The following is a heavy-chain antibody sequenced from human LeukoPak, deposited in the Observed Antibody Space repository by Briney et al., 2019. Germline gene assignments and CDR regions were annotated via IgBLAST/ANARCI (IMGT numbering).Heavy chain of an antibody. D-gene: IGHD6-13*01. CDR1: GFTFRNYG. J-gene: IGHJ4*02. Sequence: PGGSLRLSCAASGFTFRNYGMHWVRQAPGKGLEWVALIWYDGSNKYYADSVKGRFTISRDNSNNTLYLQISSLRPEDTAMYYRAKGPAVLAADFDYWGQGTLITVSS. V-gene: IGHV3-33*06. CDR2: IWYDGSNK. CDR3: AKGPAVLAADFDY.